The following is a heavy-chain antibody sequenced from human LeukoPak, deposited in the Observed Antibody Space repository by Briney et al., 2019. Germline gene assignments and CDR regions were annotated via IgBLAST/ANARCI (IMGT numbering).Heavy chain of an antibody. D-gene: IGHD3-3*01. CDR1: GGTFSSYA. CDR3: ARAYDFWSGYGQDSYYYYMDV. CDR2: IIPIFGTA. J-gene: IGHJ6*03. Sequence: PAASVKVSCKASGGTFSSYAISWVRQAPGQGLEWMGGIIPIFGTANYAQKFQGRVTITADESTSTAYMELSSLRSEDTAVYYCARAYDFWSGYGQDSYYYYMDVWGKGTTVTVSS. V-gene: IGHV1-69*13.